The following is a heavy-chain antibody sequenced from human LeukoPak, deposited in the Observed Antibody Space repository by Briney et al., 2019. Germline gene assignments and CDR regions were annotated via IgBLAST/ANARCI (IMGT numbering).Heavy chain of an antibody. V-gene: IGHV3-21*01. D-gene: IGHD4-17*01. J-gene: IGHJ4*02. CDR1: GFTFSSYS. Sequence: GGSLRLSCAASGFTFSSYSMNWVRQAPGKGLEWVSSISSSSSYIYYADSVKGRFTISRDNAKNSLYLQMNSLRAEDTAVYYCARHDGDYGVKVPFDYWGQGTLATVSS. CDR3: ARHDGDYGVKVPFDY. CDR2: ISSSSSYI.